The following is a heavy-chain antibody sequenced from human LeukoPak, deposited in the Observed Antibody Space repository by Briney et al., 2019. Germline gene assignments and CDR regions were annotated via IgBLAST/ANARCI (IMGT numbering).Heavy chain of an antibody. Sequence: GGSLRLSCAASGLTFSSYAMSWVRQAPGKGLDWVSTVSDSGGSTYYADSVKGRFTVSRDNSRDTLYLQMNSLRAEATAVYYCAKGHSAHGTGFDYWGQGTLVTVSS. D-gene: IGHD1-26*01. J-gene: IGHJ4*02. CDR1: GLTFSSYA. CDR2: VSDSGGST. CDR3: AKGHSAHGTGFDY. V-gene: IGHV3-23*01.